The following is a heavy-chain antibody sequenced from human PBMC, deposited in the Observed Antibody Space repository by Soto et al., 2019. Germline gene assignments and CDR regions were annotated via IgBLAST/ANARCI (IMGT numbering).Heavy chain of an antibody. V-gene: IGHV4-59*01. J-gene: IGHJ5*02. D-gene: IGHD3-10*01. Sequence: QLQLRESGPGLVKPSETLSLTCTVSGGSITTYYWSWVRQPPGKGLEWIGYIHYSGSTYYNPSLESRVTLPXXXSXXPLLFYLNSVTAADTAVYYCAREAAGSGKNNWFDPWGQGTLVTVSS. CDR3: AREAAGSGKNNWFDP. CDR1: GGSITTYY. CDR2: IHYSGST.